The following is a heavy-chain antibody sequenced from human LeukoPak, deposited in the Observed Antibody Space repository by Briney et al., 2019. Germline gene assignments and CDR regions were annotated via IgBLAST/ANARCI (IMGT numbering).Heavy chain of an antibody. CDR3: VRGYGFGETPIDY. CDR1: GFTFSSYG. V-gene: IGHV3-30*02. J-gene: IGHJ4*02. CDR2: IRYDGSNK. D-gene: IGHD3-10*01. Sequence: PGGSLRLSCAASGFTFSSYGMHWVRQAPGKGLEWVAFIRYDGSNKYYADSVKGRFTISRDNSKNTLYLQMNSLRAEDTAVYYCVRGYGFGETPIDYWGQGILVTVSS.